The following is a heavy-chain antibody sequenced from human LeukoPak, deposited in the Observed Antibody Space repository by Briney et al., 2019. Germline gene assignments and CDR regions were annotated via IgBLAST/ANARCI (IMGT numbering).Heavy chain of an antibody. CDR2: INWNGGST. CDR3: ARDMYYYDSSGSPYYFDY. V-gene: IGHV3-20*04. Sequence: GGSLRLSCAASGFTFSSYGMSWVRQAPGKGLEWVSGINWNGGSTGYADSVKGRFTISRDNAKNSLYLQMNSLRAEDTAVYYCARDMYYYDSSGSPYYFDYWGQGTLVTVSS. CDR1: GFTFSSYG. J-gene: IGHJ4*02. D-gene: IGHD3-22*01.